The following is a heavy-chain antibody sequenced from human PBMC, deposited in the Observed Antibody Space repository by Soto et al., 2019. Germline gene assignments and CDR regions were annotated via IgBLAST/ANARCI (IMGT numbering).Heavy chain of an antibody. CDR1: GYTFGHFY. CDR3: ARMASAGTLNWFDP. D-gene: IGHD6-13*01. J-gene: IGHJ5*02. Sequence: GASVKVSCKASGYTFGHFYITWVRQAPGQGLEWLGWMNPGSGQTGYASKFQGRVAMTRDASTGTSHLELSSLTSDDTAVYYCARMASAGTLNWFDPWGQGTLVTVSS. CDR2: MNPGSGQT. V-gene: IGHV1-8*01.